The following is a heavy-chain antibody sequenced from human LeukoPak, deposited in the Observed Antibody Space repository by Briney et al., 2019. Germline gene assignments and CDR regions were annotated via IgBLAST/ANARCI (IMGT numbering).Heavy chain of an antibody. V-gene: IGHV3-33*01. CDR2: IWYDGSNK. D-gene: IGHD2-21*02. Sequence: GGSLRLSCATSGFTFNRFGMHWVRQAPGKGLEWVAVIWYDGSNKDYADSVEGRFTISSDNSKNTLYLQMSGLRAEDTAVYYCATSAHIEVGTAPPPDYWGQGTLVTVTS. CDR1: GFTFNRFG. J-gene: IGHJ4*02. CDR3: ATSAHIEVGTAPPPDY.